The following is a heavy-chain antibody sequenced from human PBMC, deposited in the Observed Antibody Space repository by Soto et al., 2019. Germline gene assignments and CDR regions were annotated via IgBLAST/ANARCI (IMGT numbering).Heavy chain of an antibody. D-gene: IGHD6-13*01. J-gene: IGHJ4*02. V-gene: IGHV3-23*01. CDR1: GFTFSSYA. CDR2: ISGSGGST. CDR3: AKSPAAGNGGSTDY. Sequence: PGGSLRPSCPASGFTFSSYAMSWVRQAPGKGLEWVSAISGSGGSTYYADSVKGRFTISRDNSKNTLYLQMNSLRAEDTAVYYCAKSPAAGNGGSTDYWGQVTLVT.